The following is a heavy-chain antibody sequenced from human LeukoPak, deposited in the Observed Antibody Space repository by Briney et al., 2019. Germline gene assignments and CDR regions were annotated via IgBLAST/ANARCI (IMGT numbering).Heavy chain of an antibody. V-gene: IGHV3-53*05. J-gene: IGHJ6*03. CDR2: IYSGDST. CDR1: GFIVSNNY. Sequence: GGSLRLSXVASGFIVSNNYMSWVRQTPGKGLEWVSVIYSGDSTYYADSVKGRFTISRDNSKNTLYLQMNSLRTEDTAVYYCAKDSYYYYIDVWGKGTTVTVSS. CDR3: AKDSYYYYIDV.